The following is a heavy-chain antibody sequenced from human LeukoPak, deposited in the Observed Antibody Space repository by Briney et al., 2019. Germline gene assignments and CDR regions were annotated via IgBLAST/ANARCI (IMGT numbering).Heavy chain of an antibody. D-gene: IGHD6-19*01. CDR2: IKKDGSEK. CDR3: VGGSGWLFDY. J-gene: IGHJ4*02. V-gene: IGHV3-7*01. CDR1: GFTVRSSY. Sequence: PGGSLRLSCAASGFTVRSSYMNWVRQAPGKGLEWVATIKKDGSEKDYVDSVKGRFTISRDNAENSLSLQMNSLRGDDTAIYYCVGGSGWLFDYWGQGTLVTVSS.